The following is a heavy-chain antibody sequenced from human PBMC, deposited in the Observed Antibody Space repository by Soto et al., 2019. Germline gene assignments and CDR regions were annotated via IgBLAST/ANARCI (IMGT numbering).Heavy chain of an antibody. CDR2: INTGGGT. V-gene: IGHV1-2*02. Sequence: QVQLVQSGAEVAKPGASVKVSCKAYQYTLTNFNLNWARKALGKRPRWMGGINTGGGTIYAQKFQGRLSMTRDTSITTAYMELSRLSSDDTAFYYCATSSDWSPLLDYWGQGTLVTVSS. CDR1: QYTLTNFN. D-gene: IGHD6-19*01. CDR3: ATSSDWSPLLDY. J-gene: IGHJ4*02.